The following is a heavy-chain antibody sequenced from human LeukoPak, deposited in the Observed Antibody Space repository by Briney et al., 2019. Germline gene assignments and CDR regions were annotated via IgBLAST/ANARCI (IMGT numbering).Heavy chain of an antibody. CDR1: GFTFSSYW. V-gene: IGHV3-7*01. Sequence: GGSLRLSCAASGFTFSSYWMSWVRQAPGKGLEWVANIKQDGSEKYYVDSVKGRFTISRDDAKNSLYLQMNSLRAEDTAVYYCARDPGGSYGGRGYFDYWGQGTLVTVSS. D-gene: IGHD1-26*01. J-gene: IGHJ4*02. CDR2: IKQDGSEK. CDR3: ARDPGGSYGGRGYFDY.